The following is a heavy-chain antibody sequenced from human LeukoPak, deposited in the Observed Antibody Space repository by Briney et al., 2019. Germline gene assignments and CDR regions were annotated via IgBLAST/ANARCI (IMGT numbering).Heavy chain of an antibody. CDR1: GVSISSSYSY. CDR3: ARQTGSGLFILP. CDR2: IYYTGNT. J-gene: IGHJ4*02. D-gene: IGHD3/OR15-3a*01. Sequence: SETLSLPCAVYGVSISSSYSYWGWIRQPPGMGLEWIGSIYYTGNTYYNASLKSQVSISIDTSKNQFSLKLTSVTAADTAVYYCARQTGSGLFILPGGQGTLVTVSS. V-gene: IGHV4-39*01.